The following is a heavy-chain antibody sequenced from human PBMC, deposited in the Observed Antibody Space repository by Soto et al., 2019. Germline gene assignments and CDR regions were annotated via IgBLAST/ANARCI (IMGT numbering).Heavy chain of an antibody. J-gene: IGHJ4*02. Sequence: SETMSLTCTVSGGKIRSYYWSWIRQPPGKGLEWIGYIYYSGSTNYNPSLKSRVTISVDTSKNQFSLKLSSVTAAGTAVYYCARVTPPGVATTYFDYWGQGTLVTVSS. CDR1: GGKIRSYY. CDR2: IYYSGST. CDR3: ARVTPPGVATTYFDY. V-gene: IGHV4-59*01. D-gene: IGHD5-12*01.